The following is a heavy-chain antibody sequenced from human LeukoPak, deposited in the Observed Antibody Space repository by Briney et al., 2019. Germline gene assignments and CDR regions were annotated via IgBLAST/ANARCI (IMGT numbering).Heavy chain of an antibody. D-gene: IGHD3-9*01. CDR3: SRGDTDWAFAY. CDR1: GYTFTRYG. CDR2: ISSYNGNA. V-gene: IGHV1-18*01. Sequence: ASVKVSCKASGYTFTRYGISWVRQAPGQGLEWMGWISSYNGNADYAQKLQGRVTMTTDTSTSTAYMELRSLRSDDTAVYYCSRGDTDWAFAYWGQGTLVTVSS. J-gene: IGHJ4*02.